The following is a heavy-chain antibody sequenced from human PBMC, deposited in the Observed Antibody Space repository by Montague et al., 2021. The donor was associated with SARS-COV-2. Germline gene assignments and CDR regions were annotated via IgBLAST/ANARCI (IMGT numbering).Heavy chain of an antibody. CDR1: GFSLSTSGMC. CDR2: IDWDDDK. V-gene: IGHV2-70*01. D-gene: IGHD5-24*01. Sequence: TLSLTCTFSGFSLSTSGMCVSWIRQPPGKALEWLALIDWDDDKYYSTSLKTRLTISKDTSKNQVVLTMTNMDPVDTATYCARLRVEMATKIGNYYYYGMDVWGQGATVTVSS. CDR3: ARLRVEMATKIGNYYYYGMDV. J-gene: IGHJ6*02.